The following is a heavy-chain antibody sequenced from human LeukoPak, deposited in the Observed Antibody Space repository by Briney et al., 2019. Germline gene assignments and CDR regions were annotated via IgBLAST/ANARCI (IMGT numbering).Heavy chain of an antibody. D-gene: IGHD2-15*01. CDR3: ARAKVYCSGGSCPKGDAFDI. Sequence: GGSLRLSCAASGFTVSSNYMSWVRQAPGKGLEWVSVIYSGGSTYYADSVKGRFTISSDNSKNTLYLQMNSLRAEDTAVYYCARAKVYCSGGSCPKGDAFDIWGQGTMVTVSS. CDR2: IYSGGST. J-gene: IGHJ3*02. CDR1: GFTVSSNY. V-gene: IGHV3-66*02.